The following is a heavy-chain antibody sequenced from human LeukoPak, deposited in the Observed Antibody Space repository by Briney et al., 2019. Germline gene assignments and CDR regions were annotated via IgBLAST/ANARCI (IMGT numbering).Heavy chain of an antibody. D-gene: IGHD2/OR15-2a*01. V-gene: IGHV3-48*01. J-gene: IGHJ4*02. CDR3: ARDWREYGIDY. CDR2: IRSNGDTI. CDR1: GFTFSHYD. Sequence: GGSLRLSCAVSGFTFSHYDMNWVRQAPGKGLEWLSYIRSNGDTIFYADSIKCRFTISRDNAKNSWYLQMNNLRAEDTAVYYCARDWREYGIDYWGQGTLVTVSS.